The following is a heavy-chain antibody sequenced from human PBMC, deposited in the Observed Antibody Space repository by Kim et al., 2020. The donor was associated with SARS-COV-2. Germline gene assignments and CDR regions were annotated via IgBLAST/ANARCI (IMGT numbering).Heavy chain of an antibody. CDR2: ISSSSSYI. V-gene: IGHV3-21*01. D-gene: IGHD2-15*01. Sequence: GGSLRLSCAASGFTFSSYSMNWVRQAPGKGLEWVSSISSSSSYISYADSVKGRFTISRDNAKNSLYLQMNSLRAEDTAVYYCARDAYCSGGSCIDYWGQGTLVTVSS. J-gene: IGHJ4*02. CDR1: GFTFSSYS. CDR3: ARDAYCSGGSCIDY.